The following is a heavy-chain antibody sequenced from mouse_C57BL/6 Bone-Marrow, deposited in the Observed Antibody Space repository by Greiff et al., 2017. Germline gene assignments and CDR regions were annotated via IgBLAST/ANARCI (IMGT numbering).Heavy chain of an antibody. Sequence: QVQLQQSGAELVKPGASVKLSCKASGYTFTEYTIHWVKQRSGQGLEWLGWFYPGSGSIKYNEKFKDKATLTADKSSSTVYMELSRLTSEDSAVYFCARHEVYPYYYGSSVAWFAYWGQGPLVTVSA. V-gene: IGHV1-62-2*01. D-gene: IGHD1-1*01. CDR1: GYTFTEYT. J-gene: IGHJ3*01. CDR3: ARHEVYPYYYGSSVAWFAY. CDR2: FYPGSGSI.